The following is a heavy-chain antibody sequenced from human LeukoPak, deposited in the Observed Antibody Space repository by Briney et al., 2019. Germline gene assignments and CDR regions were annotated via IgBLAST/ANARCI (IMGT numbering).Heavy chain of an antibody. J-gene: IGHJ4*02. Sequence: GGSLRLSCAASGFTFSSYEMNWVRQAPGKGLEWVSYISASGSTIYYADSVKGRFTLSRDSAKNSLYLQMSSLRAEDTAVYYCARGWRYFDFWGQGTLVTVSS. CDR2: ISASGSTI. D-gene: IGHD3-3*01. V-gene: IGHV3-48*03. CDR1: GFTFSSYE. CDR3: ARGWRYFDF.